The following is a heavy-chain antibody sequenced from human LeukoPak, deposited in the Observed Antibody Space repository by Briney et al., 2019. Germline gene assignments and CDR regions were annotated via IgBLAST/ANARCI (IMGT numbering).Heavy chain of an antibody. CDR2: INHSGST. CDR3: ASFDYAPL. Sequence: SETLSLTCAVYGGSFSGYYWSWIRQPPGKGLEWIGEINHSGSTNYNPSLKRRVTISIDTSKNQFSLKLSSVTAADTAVYYCASFDYAPLWGQGTMVTVSS. D-gene: IGHD4/OR15-4a*01. V-gene: IGHV4-34*01. J-gene: IGHJ3*01. CDR1: GGSFSGYY.